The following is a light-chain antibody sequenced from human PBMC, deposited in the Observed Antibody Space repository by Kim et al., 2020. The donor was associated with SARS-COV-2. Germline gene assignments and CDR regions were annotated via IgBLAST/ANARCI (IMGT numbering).Light chain of an antibody. CDR1: KSISSW. CDR3: QQYDKDPYS. Sequence: DIQLTQSPSALSASIGDRVTNSCRANKSISSWLAWYQQKPGKAPKLLIYKTSYLESGVPSGFSGSGSGTEFTLTIASLQPDDFATYYCQQYDKDPYSFGQGTKVDIK. CDR2: KTS. J-gene: IGKJ2*03. V-gene: IGKV1-5*03.